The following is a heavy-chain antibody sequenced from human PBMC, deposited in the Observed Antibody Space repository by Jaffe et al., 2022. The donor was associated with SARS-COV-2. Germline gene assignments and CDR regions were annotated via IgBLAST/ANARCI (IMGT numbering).Heavy chain of an antibody. V-gene: IGHV4-61*02. CDR2: IYTSGST. D-gene: IGHD6-6*01. J-gene: IGHJ6*02. Sequence: QVQLQESGPGLVKPSQTLSLTCTVSGGSISSGSYYWSWIRQPAGKGLEWIGRIYTSGSTNYNPSLKSRVTISVDTSKNQFSLKLSSVTAADTAVYYCARGGGVPPPPPDRIAARPRYYYGMDVWGQGTTVTVSS. CDR3: ARGGGVPPPPPDRIAARPRYYYGMDV. CDR1: GGSISSGSYY.